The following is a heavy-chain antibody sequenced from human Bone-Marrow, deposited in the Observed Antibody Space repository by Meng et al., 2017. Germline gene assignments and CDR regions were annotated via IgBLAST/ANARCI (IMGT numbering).Heavy chain of an antibody. CDR1: GGPISSSNW. Sequence: QVLLQESGPGLVKPSGTLSFTCAVSGGPISSSNWWSWVRQPPGKGLEWIGKIYHSGITIYNPSLKSRVTMSVDNSKNQFSLKLNSMTAADTAVYYCARDPTGGEDHQRVWGQGTLVTVSS. V-gene: IGHV4-4*02. CDR3: ARDPTGGEDHQRV. CDR2: IYHSGIT. D-gene: IGHD1-14*01. J-gene: IGHJ4*02.